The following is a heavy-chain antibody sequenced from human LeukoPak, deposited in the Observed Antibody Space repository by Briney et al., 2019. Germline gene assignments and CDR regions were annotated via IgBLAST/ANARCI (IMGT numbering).Heavy chain of an antibody. Sequence: SVKVSCKSSGYTFTSYEISWVQQAPGHGREGMGWIRAYNGNTNYAQKLQGRVTMTTDTSTSTAYMELRSLRSDDTAVYYCARDFGWGSSWPMGAFDIWGQGTMVTVSS. CDR3: ARDFGWGSSWPMGAFDI. J-gene: IGHJ3*02. CDR1: GYTFTSYE. D-gene: IGHD6-13*01. CDR2: IRAYNGNT. V-gene: IGHV1-18*04.